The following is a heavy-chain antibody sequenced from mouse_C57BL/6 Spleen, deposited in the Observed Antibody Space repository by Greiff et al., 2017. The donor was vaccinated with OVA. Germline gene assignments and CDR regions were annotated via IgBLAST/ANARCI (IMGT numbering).Heavy chain of an antibody. CDR2: IDPETGGT. CDR3: TRNFDYDRGYAMDY. Sequence: VQLQQSGAELVRPGASVTLSCKASGYTFTDYEMHWVKQTPVHGLEWIGAIDPETGGTAYNQKFKGKAILTADKSSSTAYMELRSLTSEDSAVYYCTRNFDYDRGYAMDYWGQGTSVTVSS. V-gene: IGHV1-15*01. D-gene: IGHD2-4*01. J-gene: IGHJ4*01. CDR1: GYTFTDYE.